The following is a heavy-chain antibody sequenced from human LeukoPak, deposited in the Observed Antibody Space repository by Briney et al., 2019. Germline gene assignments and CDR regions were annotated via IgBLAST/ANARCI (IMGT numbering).Heavy chain of an antibody. J-gene: IGHJ5*02. CDR3: ARDHRRKGQQRNWFDP. CDR1: GGSISSYY. CDR2: IYYSGST. D-gene: IGHD6-13*01. V-gene: IGHV4-59*01. Sequence: SETLSLTRTVSGGSISSYYWSWIRQPPGKGLEWIGYIYYSGSTNYNPSLKSRVTISVDTSKNQFSLKLSSVTAADTAVYYCARDHRRKGQQRNWFDPWGQGTLVTVSS.